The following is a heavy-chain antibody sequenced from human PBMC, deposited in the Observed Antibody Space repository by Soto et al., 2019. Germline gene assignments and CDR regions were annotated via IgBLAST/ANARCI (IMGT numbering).Heavy chain of an antibody. Sequence: SQTLSLICAISGDSVSSNSAAWNWIRQSPSRGLEWLGRTYYRSKWYNDYAVSVKSRITINPDTSKNQFSLQLNSVTPEDTAVYYCARGVVVDFWSGYPYGMDVWGQGTTVTVSS. CDR2: TYYRSKWYN. D-gene: IGHD3-3*01. CDR1: GDSVSSNSAA. CDR3: ARGVVVDFWSGYPYGMDV. J-gene: IGHJ6*02. V-gene: IGHV6-1*01.